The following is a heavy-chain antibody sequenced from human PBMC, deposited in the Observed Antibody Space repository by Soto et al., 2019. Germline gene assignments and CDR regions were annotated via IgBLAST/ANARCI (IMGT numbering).Heavy chain of an antibody. CDR2: ISYDGSNK. Sequence: GGSLRLSCAASGFTFSSYAMHWVRQAPGKGLEWVAVISYDGSNKYYADSVKGRFTISRDNSKNTLYLQMNSLRAEDTAVYYCATGPYVLRYFDWLRVLGPPMGYWGQGTLVTVSS. D-gene: IGHD3-9*01. J-gene: IGHJ4*02. CDR3: ATGPYVLRYFDWLRVLGPPMGY. CDR1: GFTFSSYA. V-gene: IGHV3-30-3*01.